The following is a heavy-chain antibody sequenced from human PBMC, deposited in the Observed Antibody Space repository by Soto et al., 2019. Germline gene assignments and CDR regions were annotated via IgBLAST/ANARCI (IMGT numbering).Heavy chain of an antibody. V-gene: IGHV4-39*01. Sequence: SETLSLTCIVSGESISSSSYYWGWIRQPPGKGLEWIGSIYYSGRTYYNPSFKSRVTISIDTSKNHFSLKLSSVTATDTAVYFCARQRTTVVTQAYFDHWGQGALVTVSS. CDR1: GESISSSSYY. D-gene: IGHD2-21*02. CDR3: ARQRTTVVTQAYFDH. J-gene: IGHJ4*02. CDR2: IYYSGRT.